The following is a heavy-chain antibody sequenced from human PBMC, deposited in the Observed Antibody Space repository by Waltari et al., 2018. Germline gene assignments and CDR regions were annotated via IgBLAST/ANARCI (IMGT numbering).Heavy chain of an antibody. D-gene: IGHD6-6*01. CDR3: ARALSTELVDSWGVDY. CDR2: IYYSGST. CDR1: GGSISSYY. V-gene: IGHV4-59*01. Sequence: QVQLQESGPGLVKPSETLSLTCTVSGGSISSYYWSWIRQPPGKGLEWIGYIYYSGSTNNNPSLKSRVTISVDTSKNQFSLKLSSVTAADTAVYYCARALSTELVDSWGVDYWGQGTLVTVSS. J-gene: IGHJ4*02.